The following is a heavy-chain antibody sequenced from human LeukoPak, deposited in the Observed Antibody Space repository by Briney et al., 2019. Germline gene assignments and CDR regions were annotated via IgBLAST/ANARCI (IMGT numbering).Heavy chain of an antibody. V-gene: IGHV3-23*01. J-gene: IGHJ4*02. CDR3: VTVNTLDF. Sequence: GGSLRLSCAASGSTFSNYAMSWVRQTPGKGLEWVSGISDSGDNTYYADSVKGRFTISRDNSKNTLFLQMNSLRAEDTATYYCVTVNTLDFWGQRTLVTVSS. CDR1: GSTFSNYA. CDR2: ISDSGDNT.